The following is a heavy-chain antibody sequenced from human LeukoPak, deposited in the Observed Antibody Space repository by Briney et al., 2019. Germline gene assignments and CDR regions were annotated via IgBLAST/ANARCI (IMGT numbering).Heavy chain of an antibody. CDR2: IHYNGNT. CDR1: GGSISSYY. J-gene: IGHJ4*02. CDR3: ARDSGPRFDY. D-gene: IGHD6-19*01. V-gene: IGHV4-59*01. Sequence: PSETLSLTCTASGGSISSYYWSWIRQPPGKGLEWIGYIHYNGNTNYNPSLKSRVTISVDTSKNQFSLKVTSVTAADTAVYYCARDSGPRFDYWGQRTLVTVSS.